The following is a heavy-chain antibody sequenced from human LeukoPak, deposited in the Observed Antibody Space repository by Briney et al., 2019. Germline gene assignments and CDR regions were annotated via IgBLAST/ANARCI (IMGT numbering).Heavy chain of an antibody. CDR2: ISYDGSNK. D-gene: IGHD1-1*01. Sequence: PGRSLRLSCAASGFTFSGYGMHWVRQAPGKGLEWVAVISYDGSNKYYADSVKGRFTISRDNAKNTLYLQMNSLRAEDTAVYYCARMATAFDYWGQGTLVTVSS. CDR1: GFTFSGYG. CDR3: ARMATAFDY. J-gene: IGHJ4*02. V-gene: IGHV3-30*03.